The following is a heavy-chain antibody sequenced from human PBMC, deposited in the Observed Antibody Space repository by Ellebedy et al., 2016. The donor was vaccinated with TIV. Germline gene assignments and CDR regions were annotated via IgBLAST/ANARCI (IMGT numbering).Heavy chain of an antibody. D-gene: IGHD3-10*02. V-gene: IGHV4-59*01. CDR1: AGSISSYY. CDR3: AVSGGGSGLR. J-gene: IGHJ4*02. CDR2: IYYRGST. Sequence: SETLSLXXTVSAGSISSYYWSWIRQPPRKGLEWIGYIYYRGSTNYNPSLKSRVTISLDTSKNQFSLKLTSVTAADTAVYYCAVSGGGSGLRWGQGTLVTVSS.